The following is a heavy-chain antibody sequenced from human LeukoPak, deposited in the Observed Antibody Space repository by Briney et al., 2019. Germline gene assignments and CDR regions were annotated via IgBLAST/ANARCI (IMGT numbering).Heavy chain of an antibody. D-gene: IGHD1-1*01. Sequence: ASVKVSCKASGGTFSSYAISWVRQAPGQGLEWMGRIIPILGIANYAQKFQGRVTITADKSTSTAYMELSSLRSEDTAVYYCAREQVQLERPGAFDIWGQGTMVTVSS. CDR1: GGTFSSYA. CDR2: IIPILGIA. CDR3: AREQVQLERPGAFDI. V-gene: IGHV1-69*04. J-gene: IGHJ3*02.